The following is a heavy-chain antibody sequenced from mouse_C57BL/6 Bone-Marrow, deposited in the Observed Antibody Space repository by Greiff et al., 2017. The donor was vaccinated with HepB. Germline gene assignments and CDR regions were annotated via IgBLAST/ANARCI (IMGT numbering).Heavy chain of an antibody. CDR1: GFTFSDYG. J-gene: IGHJ1*03. V-gene: IGHV5-17*01. CDR2: ISSGSSTI. CDR3: PRKPVYYYGSRYWYFDV. D-gene: IGHD1-1*01. Sequence: EVQLQESGGGLVKPGGSLKLSCAASGFTFSDYGMHWVRQAPEKGLEWVAYISSGSSTIYYADTVKGRFTISRDNAKNTLFLQMTSLRSEDTAMYYCPRKPVYYYGSRYWYFDVWGTGTTVTVSS.